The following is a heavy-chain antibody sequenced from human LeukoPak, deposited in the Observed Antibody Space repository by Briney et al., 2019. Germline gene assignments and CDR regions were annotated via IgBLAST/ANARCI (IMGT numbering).Heavy chain of an antibody. Sequence: PGGSLRLSCAASGFTFSSYWMSWVRQAPGKGLEWVANIKQDGSEKYYVDSVKGRFTISRDNAKNSLYLQMNSLRAEDTAVYYCASTVGTAMVNYWGQGTLVTVSS. CDR3: ASTVGTAMVNY. CDR2: IKQDGSEK. D-gene: IGHD5-18*01. CDR1: GFTFSSYW. V-gene: IGHV3-7*01. J-gene: IGHJ4*02.